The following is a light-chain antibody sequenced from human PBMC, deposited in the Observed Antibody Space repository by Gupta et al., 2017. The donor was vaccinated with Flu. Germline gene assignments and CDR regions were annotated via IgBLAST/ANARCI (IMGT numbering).Light chain of an antibody. J-gene: IGLJ2*01. Sequence: SYALTQPPSVSVSPGQTARITCSGDALPKKYAYWYQQKSGQAPVLVIYEDSKRPAGIPARFSGSSAGTMATLTISGDQVEEEADYYCYSTDSSGRAVFGGGTKLTVL. CDR3: YSTDSSGRAV. V-gene: IGLV3-10*01. CDR1: ALPKKY. CDR2: EDS.